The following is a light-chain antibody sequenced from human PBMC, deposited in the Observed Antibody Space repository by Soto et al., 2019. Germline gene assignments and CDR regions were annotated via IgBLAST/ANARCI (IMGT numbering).Light chain of an antibody. CDR1: QSVDSNY. V-gene: IGKV3-20*01. CDR3: QQYDFSLRT. Sequence: EIVLTQSPGTLSLSPGERATLSCRASQSVDSNYLAWYQQKPGQAPRLLIYGASSRASGIPDRFSGSGSGTDFTLTISRLEPEDFAVYYCQQYDFSLRTFGQGTKVDIK. CDR2: GAS. J-gene: IGKJ1*01.